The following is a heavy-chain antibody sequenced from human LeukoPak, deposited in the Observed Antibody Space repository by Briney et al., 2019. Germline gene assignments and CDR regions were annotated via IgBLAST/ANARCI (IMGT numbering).Heavy chain of an antibody. CDR2: INHSGST. CDR1: GGSFSGYY. CDR3: ARERGGSSGYSFDY. V-gene: IGHV4-34*01. Sequence: SETLSLTCAVYGGSFSGYYWSWIRQPPGKGLEWIGEINHSGSTNYNPSLKSRVTISVDTSKNQFSLKLSSVTAADTAVYYCARERGGSSGYSFDYWGRGTLVTVSS. J-gene: IGHJ4*02. D-gene: IGHD3-22*01.